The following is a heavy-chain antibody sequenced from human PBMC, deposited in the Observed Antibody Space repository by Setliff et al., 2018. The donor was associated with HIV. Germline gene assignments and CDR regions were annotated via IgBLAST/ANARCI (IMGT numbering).Heavy chain of an antibody. Sequence: PSETLSLTCTVSGGSISSSHYYWGWIRQPPGKGLEWIGEIYHSGSTNYNPSLKSRVTISVDKSKNQFSLKLSSVTAADTAVYYCASLTRGYSGYDSARAFDYWGQGTLVTVSS. V-gene: IGHV4-39*07. D-gene: IGHD5-12*01. J-gene: IGHJ4*02. CDR1: GGSISSSHYY. CDR2: IYHSGST. CDR3: ASLTRGYSGYDSARAFDY.